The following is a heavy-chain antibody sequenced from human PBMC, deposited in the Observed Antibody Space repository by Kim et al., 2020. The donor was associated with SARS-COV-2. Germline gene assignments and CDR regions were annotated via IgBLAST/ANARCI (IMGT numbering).Heavy chain of an antibody. D-gene: IGHD3-9*01. J-gene: IGHJ4*02. V-gene: IGHV3-43*01. Sequence: AYSLKGRVTISRDNSKHSLYLQMNSLRTEDTALYYCAKANYDILTGYIDYWGQGTLVTVSS. CDR3: AKANYDILTGYIDY.